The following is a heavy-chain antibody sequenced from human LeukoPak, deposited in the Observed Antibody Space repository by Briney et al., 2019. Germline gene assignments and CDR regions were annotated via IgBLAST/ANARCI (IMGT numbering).Heavy chain of an antibody. CDR3: AREDSSGYYDFDY. CDR1: GFTFSSYE. V-gene: IGHV3-48*03. Sequence: PGGSLRLSCAASGFTFSSYEMHWVRQAPGKGLEWVSYISSSGSTVSYADSVRGRFTISRDNAKNSLYLQMNSLRAEDTAVYYCAREDSSGYYDFDYWGQGTLVTVSS. CDR2: ISSSGSTV. D-gene: IGHD3-22*01. J-gene: IGHJ4*02.